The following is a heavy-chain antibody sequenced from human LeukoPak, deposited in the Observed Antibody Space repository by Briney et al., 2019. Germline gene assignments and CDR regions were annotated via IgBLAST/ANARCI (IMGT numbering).Heavy chain of an antibody. CDR3: ARLDSSGHLDY. J-gene: IGHJ4*02. CDR2: LHYSGST. D-gene: IGHD3-22*01. Sequence: SETLSLTCAVYGGSFSGYYWSWIRQPPGKGLEWIGYLHYSGSTNYKPSLKSRVTISVDTSKNQFSLKLSSVTAADTAVYYCARLDSSGHLDYWGQGTLVTVSS. V-gene: IGHV4-59*08. CDR1: GGSFSGYY.